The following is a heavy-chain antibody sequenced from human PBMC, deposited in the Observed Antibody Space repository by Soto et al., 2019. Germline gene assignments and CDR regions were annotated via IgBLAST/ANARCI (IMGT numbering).Heavy chain of an antibody. Sequence: EVQLVESGGGLVQPGGSLRLSFAASGFTFSTYWMHWVRQTPGKGLVWLSRIDAAGSSTIYADAVEGRFTISRDNAKNTLYLQMNSLRAEDTAVYYCARDQTVAGPSTFDYCGQGTLVTVSS. D-gene: IGHD6-19*01. CDR2: IDAAGSST. J-gene: IGHJ4*02. V-gene: IGHV3-74*01. CDR1: GFTFSTYW. CDR3: ARDQTVAGPSTFDY.